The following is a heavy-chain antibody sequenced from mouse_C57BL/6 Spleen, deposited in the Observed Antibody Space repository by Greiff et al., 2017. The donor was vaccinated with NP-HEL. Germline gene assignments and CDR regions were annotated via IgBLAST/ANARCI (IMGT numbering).Heavy chain of an antibody. J-gene: IGHJ2*01. CDR3: ARLDWD. CDR1: GYTFTSYW. V-gene: IGHV1-69*01. D-gene: IGHD4-1*01. Sequence: QVQLKQPGAELVMPGASVKLSCKASGYTFTSYWMHWVKQRPGQGLEWIGEIDPSDSYTNYNQKFKGKSTLTVDKSSSTAYMQLSSLTSEDSAVYYCARLDWDWGQGTTLTVSS. CDR2: IDPSDSYT.